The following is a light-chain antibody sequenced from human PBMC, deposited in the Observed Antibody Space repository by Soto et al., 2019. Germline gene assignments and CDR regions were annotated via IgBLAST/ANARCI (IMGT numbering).Light chain of an antibody. CDR3: QQLDNYPRT. CDR1: QGXXXX. V-gene: IGKV1-9*01. CDR2: TAS. Sequence: DIQLTQSPSFLSASVGDRVTITCRASQGXXXXLAWYQLKPGKAPKLLISTASTLQSGVPSRFSGSGSGTEFTLTISSLQPEDFATYYCQQLDNYPRTFGQGTKVEIK. J-gene: IGKJ1*01.